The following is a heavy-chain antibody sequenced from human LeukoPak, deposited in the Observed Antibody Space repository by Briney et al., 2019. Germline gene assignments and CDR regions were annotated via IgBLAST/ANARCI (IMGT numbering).Heavy chain of an antibody. J-gene: IGHJ4*02. CDR1: GFTFDDYG. CDR3: AKNLQGIQLLNY. CDR2: ISGSGGST. D-gene: IGHD5-18*01. Sequence: PGGSLRLSCAASGFTFDDYGMSWVRQAPGKGLEWVSAISGSGGSTYYADSVKGRFTISRDNSKNTLYLQMNSLRAEDTAVYYCAKNLQGIQLLNYWGQGTLVTVSS. V-gene: IGHV3-23*01.